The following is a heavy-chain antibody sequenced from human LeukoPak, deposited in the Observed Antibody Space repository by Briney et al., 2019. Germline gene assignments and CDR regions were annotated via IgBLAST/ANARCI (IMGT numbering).Heavy chain of an antibody. V-gene: IGHV4-30-2*01. J-gene: IGHJ3*02. Sequence: SETLSLTCAVSGGSISSGGYSWSWIRQPPGKGLEWIGYIYHSGSTYYNPSLKSRVTISVDRSKNQFSLKLSSVTAADTAVYCCARLTTMVRGVITDAFDIWGQGTMVTVSS. CDR3: ARLTTMVRGVITDAFDI. CDR2: IYHSGST. D-gene: IGHD3-10*01. CDR1: GGSISSGGYS.